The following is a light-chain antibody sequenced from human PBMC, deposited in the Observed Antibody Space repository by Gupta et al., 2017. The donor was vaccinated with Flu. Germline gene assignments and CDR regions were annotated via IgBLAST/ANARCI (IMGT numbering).Light chain of an antibody. CDR1: QSISSN. V-gene: IGKV3-15*01. Sequence: EIVMTQSPVTLSVSPGERVTLSCWASQSISSNLDWYQHKYGQAPRLLIYSATIRASGIPDRFSGSGYGTVFTLTISSRQSEDCAVYYCHQYQHWHTFGQGTKVEIK. CDR3: HQYQHWHT. J-gene: IGKJ2*01. CDR2: SAT.